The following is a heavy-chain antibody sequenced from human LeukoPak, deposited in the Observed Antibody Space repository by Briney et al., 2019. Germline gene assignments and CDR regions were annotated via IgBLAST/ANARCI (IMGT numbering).Heavy chain of an antibody. D-gene: IGHD3-9*01. CDR3: ALENCYVDTGCSKSFDY. V-gene: IGHV1-2*02. CDR2: IDPKSGGP. J-gene: IGHJ4*02. CDR1: GYTFTVKF. Sequence: ASVKVSCKPSGYTFTVKFLHWLRQAPGQGPEWMGGIDPKSGGPVYGQNSRGRVTVTRDTSVSTAHMELSRLRSDDTAVYFCALENCYVDTGCSKSFDYWGQGTLVTVSS.